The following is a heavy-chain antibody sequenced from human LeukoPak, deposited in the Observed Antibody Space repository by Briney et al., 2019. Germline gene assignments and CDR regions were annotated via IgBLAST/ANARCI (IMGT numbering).Heavy chain of an antibody. V-gene: IGHV1-2*02. CDR3: ARVVTGTTQAFDI. J-gene: IGHJ3*02. Sequence: ASVKVSCKASGYTFTGPYIHWMRQAPGQGLEWMRWINPNSGGTNYEQKFQARATMTRDTSISTAYMELSRLRSDDTAVYYCARVVTGTTQAFDIWGQGTMVTVSS. D-gene: IGHD1-7*01. CDR2: INPNSGGT. CDR1: GYTFTGPY.